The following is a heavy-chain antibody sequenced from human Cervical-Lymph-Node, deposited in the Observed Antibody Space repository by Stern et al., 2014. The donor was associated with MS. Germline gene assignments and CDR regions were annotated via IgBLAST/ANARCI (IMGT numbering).Heavy chain of an antibody. V-gene: IGHV3-74*02. CDR3: ASAYRAS. CDR1: GFNFRTYW. CDR2: INGDGTVS. D-gene: IGHD1-1*01. J-gene: IGHJ4*02. Sequence: VQLVQSGGGIVQPGGSLMISCVASGFNFRTYWMHWVRQGPGKGLEWVSRINGDGTVSTYADSVRGRFTISINNANNTMSLQLDNLRVEDTAIYYCASAYRASWGQGTLVTVST.